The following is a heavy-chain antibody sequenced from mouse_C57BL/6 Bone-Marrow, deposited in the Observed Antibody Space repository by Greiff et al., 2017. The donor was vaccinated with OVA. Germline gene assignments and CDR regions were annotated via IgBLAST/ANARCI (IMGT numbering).Heavy chain of an antibody. CDR2: ISDGGSYT. Sequence: EVKVVESGGGLVKPGGSLKLSCAASGFTFSSYAMSWVRQTPEKRLEWVATISDGGSYTYYPDNVKGRFTISRDNAKNNLYLQMSHLKSEDTAMYYCARAGTTGWGQGTTLTVSS. D-gene: IGHD4-1*01. CDR3: ARAGTTG. CDR1: GFTFSSYA. V-gene: IGHV5-4*03. J-gene: IGHJ2*01.